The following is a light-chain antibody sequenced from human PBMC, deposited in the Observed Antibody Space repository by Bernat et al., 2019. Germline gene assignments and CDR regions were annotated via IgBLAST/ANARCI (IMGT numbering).Light chain of an antibody. Sequence: DIRMTQSPSSLSASVGDRVTITCRASQGVRNDLGWYQQKPGRAPKRLIYAASSLQSGVPSRFSGSGSGTEFTLTISSLQPEDFATYYCLQHNTYRPITFGQGTRLEIK. CDR1: QGVRND. CDR3: LQHNTYRPIT. CDR2: AAS. V-gene: IGKV1-17*01. J-gene: IGKJ5*01.